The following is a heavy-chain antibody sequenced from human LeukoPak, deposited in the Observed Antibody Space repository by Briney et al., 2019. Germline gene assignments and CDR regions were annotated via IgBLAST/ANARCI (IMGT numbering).Heavy chain of an antibody. D-gene: IGHD3-10*01. V-gene: IGHV1-8*01. CDR2: MNPNSGNT. CDR3: ARVPMVRTQCTGTLDP. Sequence: RQAPGQXLEWMGWMNPNSGNTGYAQKLQGRVTMTRNTSISTAYMELSSLRSEDTAVYYCARVPMVRTQCTGTLDPWGQGTLVTVSS. J-gene: IGHJ5*02.